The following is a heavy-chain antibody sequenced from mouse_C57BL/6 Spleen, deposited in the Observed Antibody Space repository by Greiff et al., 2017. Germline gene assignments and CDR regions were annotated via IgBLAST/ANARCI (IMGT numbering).Heavy chain of an antibody. CDR2: IDPSDSYT. CDR1: GYTFTSYW. V-gene: IGHV1-69*01. Sequence: FQLQQPGAELVMPGASVKLSCKASGYTFTSYWMHWVKQRPGQGLEWIGEIDPSDSYTNYNQKFKGKSTLTVDKSSSTAYMQLSSLTSEDSAVYYCASRNYGAMDYWGQGTSVTVSS. J-gene: IGHJ4*01. D-gene: IGHD2-1*01. CDR3: ASRNYGAMDY.